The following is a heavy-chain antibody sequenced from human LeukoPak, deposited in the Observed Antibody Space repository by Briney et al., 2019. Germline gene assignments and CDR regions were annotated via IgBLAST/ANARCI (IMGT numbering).Heavy chain of an antibody. CDR2: VFHSGDT. J-gene: IGHJ6*04. V-gene: IGHV4-38-2*02. Sequence: SETLSLTCTVSGYSINNGYFWGWIRQPPGKGLEYIGTVFHSGDTYYNPSLKSRVPISLDTSTNEISLKLRSATAADTAVYYCVRGLMSESYYFFYGMDVWGKGTTVTVSS. D-gene: IGHD2-8*01. CDR3: VRGLMSESYYFFYGMDV. CDR1: GYSINNGYF.